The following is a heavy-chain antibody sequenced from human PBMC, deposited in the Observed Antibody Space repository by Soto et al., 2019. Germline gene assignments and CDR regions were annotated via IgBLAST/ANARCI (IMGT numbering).Heavy chain of an antibody. J-gene: IGHJ4*02. CDR1: GYSFITYG. Sequence: QVQLVQSGAEVKKPGASVMVSCKGSGYSFITYGRSWVRQAPGQGLEWVGWISTYNGNTKYVESLQGRVTMTTDTTTSTAYMELRSLRSDDTAVYYCARGPTDYYDKSGDYCLDYWGQGTLVTVSP. CDR2: ISTYNGNT. CDR3: ARGPTDYYDKSGDYCLDY. V-gene: IGHV1-18*01. D-gene: IGHD3-22*01.